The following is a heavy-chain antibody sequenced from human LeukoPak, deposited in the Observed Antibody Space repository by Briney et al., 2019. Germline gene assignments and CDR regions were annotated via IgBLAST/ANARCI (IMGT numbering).Heavy chain of an antibody. CDR3: ARAREWGAARRSLDY. Sequence: PGGSLRLSCAASGFTFSSYSMNWVRQAPGKGLEWVSSISSSSSYIYYADSVKGRFTISRDNAKNSLYLQMNSLRAEDTAVYYCARAREWGAARRSLDYWGQGTLVTVSS. CDR2: ISSSSSYI. J-gene: IGHJ4*02. V-gene: IGHV3-21*01. D-gene: IGHD6-6*01. CDR1: GFTFSSYS.